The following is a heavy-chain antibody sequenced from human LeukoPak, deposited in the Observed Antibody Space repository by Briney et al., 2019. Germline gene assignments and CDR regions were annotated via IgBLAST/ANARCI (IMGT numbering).Heavy chain of an antibody. D-gene: IGHD3-22*01. V-gene: IGHV4-59*02. CDR3: ARWSLHSSGWYFDS. CDR2: IYYSGST. Sequence: SETLSLTCTVSGDSVNSFYWSWIRRPPGKGLEWIGHIYYSGSTNYNPSLKSRLTIAVDTSKNQFSLRLNSVTAADTAVYYCARWSLHSSGWYFDSWGQGTLVTVSS. CDR1: GDSVNSFY. J-gene: IGHJ4*02.